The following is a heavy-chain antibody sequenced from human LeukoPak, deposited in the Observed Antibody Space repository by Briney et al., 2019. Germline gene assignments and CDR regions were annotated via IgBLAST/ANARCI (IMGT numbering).Heavy chain of an antibody. CDR1: GYTFTSYG. D-gene: IGHD6-19*01. CDR3: ARPHRSGWFFDY. CDR2: ISAYNGNT. J-gene: IGHJ4*02. V-gene: IGHV1-18*01. Sequence: ASVKVSCKASGYTFTSYGISWVRQAPGQGLEWMGWISAYNGNTNYAQKLQGRVTMTTDTSTSTVYMELSSLRSEDTAVYYCARPHRSGWFFDYWGQGTLVTVSS.